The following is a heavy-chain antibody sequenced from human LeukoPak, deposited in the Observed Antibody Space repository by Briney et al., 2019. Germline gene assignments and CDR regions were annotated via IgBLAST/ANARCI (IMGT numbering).Heavy chain of an antibody. V-gene: IGHV3-21*01. Sequence: KPGGSLRLSCAASGFTFSSYSMNWVRQVPGKGLEWVSSISSSSSYIYYADSVKGRFTISRDNAKNSLYLQMNSLRAEDTAVYYCARDGGDGYSHFDYWGQGTLVTVSS. J-gene: IGHJ4*02. CDR2: ISSSSSYI. CDR1: GFTFSSYS. D-gene: IGHD5-24*01. CDR3: ARDGGDGYSHFDY.